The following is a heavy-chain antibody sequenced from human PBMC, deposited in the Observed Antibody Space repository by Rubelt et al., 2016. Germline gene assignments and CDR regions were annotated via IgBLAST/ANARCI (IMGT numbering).Heavy chain of an antibody. CDR1: GFSFTSYS. V-gene: IGHV3-48*04. CDR2: IFSSIDTI. Sequence: EVQLVESGGGLVHPGGSLRLSCSASGFSFTSYSMNWVRQAPGKGLEWISYIFSSIDTIYYADSVRGRFTISSDNAKNSLFLQMNSLRADDTAVYYCARGYLENTFDIWGQGTMVTVSS. CDR3: ARGYLENTFDI. D-gene: IGHD2/OR15-2a*01. J-gene: IGHJ3*02.